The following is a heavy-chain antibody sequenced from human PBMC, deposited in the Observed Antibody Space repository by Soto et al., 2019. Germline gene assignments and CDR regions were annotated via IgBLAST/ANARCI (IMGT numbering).Heavy chain of an antibody. CDR2: ISYDGSNK. V-gene: IGHV3-30-3*01. D-gene: IGHD4-17*01. CDR3: AREAQIYGDYVYSWFDP. Sequence: GGSLRLSCAASGFPFSSYAMHWVRRAPGKGLEWVAVISYDGSNKYYADSVKGRFTISRDNSKNTLYLQMNSLRAEDTAVYYCAREAQIYGDYVYSWFDPWGQGTLVTVSS. J-gene: IGHJ5*02. CDR1: GFPFSSYA.